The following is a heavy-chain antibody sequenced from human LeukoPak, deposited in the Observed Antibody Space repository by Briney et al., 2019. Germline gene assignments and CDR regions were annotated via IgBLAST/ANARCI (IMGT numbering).Heavy chain of an antibody. CDR1: GYSISSGYY. CDR2: IYHSGST. V-gene: IGHV4-38-2*02. CDR3: ARGYSSGWPYYYYYMDV. D-gene: IGHD6-19*01. Sequence: SEALSLTCTVSGYSISSGYYWGWIRQPPGKGLEWIGSIYHSGSTYYNPSLKSRVTISVDTSKNQFSLKLSSVTAADTAVYYCARGYSSGWPYYYYYMDVWGKGTTVTVSS. J-gene: IGHJ6*03.